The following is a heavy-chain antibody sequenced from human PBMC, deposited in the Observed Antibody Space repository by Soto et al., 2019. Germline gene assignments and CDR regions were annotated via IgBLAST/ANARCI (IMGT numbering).Heavy chain of an antibody. Sequence: ITLKESGPTLVKPTQTLTLTCTFSGFSLNTGGVGVGWVRQPRGKAMEWLALIYWDDDERYRPSLRSRLNITKDTIYNQVVLTMTNMDPEDTATYYCVRNWSYYGGDYYYGMDAWGQGTTVTVSS. V-gene: IGHV2-5*02. CDR1: GFSLNTGGVG. J-gene: IGHJ6*02. CDR3: VRNWSYYGGDYYYGMDA. D-gene: IGHD3-10*01. CDR2: IYWDDDE.